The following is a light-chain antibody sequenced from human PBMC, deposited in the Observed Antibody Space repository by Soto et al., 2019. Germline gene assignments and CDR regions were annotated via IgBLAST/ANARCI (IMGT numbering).Light chain of an antibody. J-gene: IGKJ1*01. CDR3: QQYNDWPRT. CDR2: DAS. CDR1: QSVGSN. V-gene: IGKV3-15*01. Sequence: EIVMTQSPATLSVSPGERATLSCRASQSVGSNLAWYHQKPGQAPRLLIYDASTRATGIPARFNSSGSGTEFTLTITSLQFEDCAVYCCQQYNDWPRTFGQGTKVEIK.